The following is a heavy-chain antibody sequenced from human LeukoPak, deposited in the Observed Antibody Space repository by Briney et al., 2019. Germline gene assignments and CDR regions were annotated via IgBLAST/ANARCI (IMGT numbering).Heavy chain of an antibody. CDR2: INHSGST. D-gene: IGHD2-2*02. CDR3: ARIQLGYCSSTSCYNLPGVRFDP. J-gene: IGHJ5*02. V-gene: IGHV4-34*01. Sequence: PSETLSLTCAVYGGSFSGYYWSWIRQPPGKGLEWIGEINHSGSTNYNLSLKSRVTISVDTSKNQFSLKLSSVTTADTAVYYCARIQLGYCSSTSCYNLPGVRFDPWGQGTLVTVSS. CDR1: GGSFSGYY.